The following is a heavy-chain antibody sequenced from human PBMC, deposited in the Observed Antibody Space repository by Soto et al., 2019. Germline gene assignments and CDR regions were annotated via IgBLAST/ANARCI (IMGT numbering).Heavy chain of an antibody. J-gene: IGHJ2*01. Sequence: QVQVVQSGAEVKKPGASVKVSCKASGYTFTNYAMHWVRQAPGQRLEWMGWINPGNGNTKNSQKFQGRVTITRDTFASTAYMELSSLRSEDTAVYYWARGASSVTTFYFNLWGRGTLVTVSS. D-gene: IGHD4-17*01. CDR2: INPGNGNT. CDR1: GYTFTNYA. V-gene: IGHV1-3*01. CDR3: ARGASSVTTFYFNL.